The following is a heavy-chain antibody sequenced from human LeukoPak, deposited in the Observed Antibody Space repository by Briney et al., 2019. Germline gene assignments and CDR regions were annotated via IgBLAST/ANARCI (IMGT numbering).Heavy chain of an antibody. V-gene: IGHV3-7*01. CDR2: IKQDGSEK. D-gene: IGHD3-10*01. Sequence: PGGSLRLSCAASGFTFSDYYMSWIRQAPGKGLEWVANIKQDGSEKYYVDSVKGRFTISRDNAKNSLYLQMNSLRAEDTAVYYCARDTYYYGSGSYWGQGTLVTVSS. CDR3: ARDTYYYGSGSY. J-gene: IGHJ4*02. CDR1: GFTFSDYY.